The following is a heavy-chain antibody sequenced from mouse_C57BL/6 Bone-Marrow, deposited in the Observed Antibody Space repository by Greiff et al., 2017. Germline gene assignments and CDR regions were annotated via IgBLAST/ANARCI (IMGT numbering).Heavy chain of an antibody. J-gene: IGHJ2*01. D-gene: IGHD1-1*01. CDR3: ARSYGSSHFDY. V-gene: IGHV1-19*01. CDR2: INPYNGGP. CDR1: GYKFTDYY. Sequence: VQLQQSGPVLVKPGASVKMSCKASGYKFTDYYMNWVKQSHGKSLEWIGVINPYNGGPSYNQKFKGKATLTVDKSSSTAYMELNSLTSEDSAVYYCARSYGSSHFDYWGQGTTLTVSS.